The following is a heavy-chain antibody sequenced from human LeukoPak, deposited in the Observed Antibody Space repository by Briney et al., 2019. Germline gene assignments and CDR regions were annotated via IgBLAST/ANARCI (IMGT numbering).Heavy chain of an antibody. CDR1: GFNFDEYS. D-gene: IGHD6-19*01. Sequence: PGGSLRLSCGASGFNFDEYSMSWVRQAPGKGLEWVSLIYWDGGSTHYAESVKDRFTISKDTNTNSLYLQMDSLRTEDTAFYYCVKNNYRWTVAGPFGHWGQGSLVTVSS. V-gene: IGHV3-43*01. J-gene: IGHJ4*02. CDR3: VKNNYRWTVAGPFGH. CDR2: IYWDGGST.